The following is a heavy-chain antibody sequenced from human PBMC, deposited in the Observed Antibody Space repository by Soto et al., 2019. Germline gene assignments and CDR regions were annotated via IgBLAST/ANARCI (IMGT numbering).Heavy chain of an antibody. V-gene: IGHV3-33*01. D-gene: IGHD2-21*01. CDR3: ARDRGSDDPIDY. CDR1: GFTLRSYG. J-gene: IGHJ4*02. CDR2: IWHDGSKK. Sequence: QVQLVESGGGVVQPGRSLRLSCGASGFTLRSYGLHWVRQAPGKGLGWVAVIWHDGSKKYYADSVKGRFTISRDNSKNTLYLQMNNLRAEDTAVYSCARDRGSDDPIDYWGQGTLVTVSS.